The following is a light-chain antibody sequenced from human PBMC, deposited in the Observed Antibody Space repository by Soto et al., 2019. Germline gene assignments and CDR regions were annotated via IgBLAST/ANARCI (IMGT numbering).Light chain of an antibody. CDR1: QSVSSNH. Sequence: HSPSTLSLSPGERATVSCKASQSVSSNHLAWYQQKPGQAPRLLIYGASSRATGIPVRFSGSGSETDFTLTISRLEPEDFAVYYCQQYSSSRTFGQGTKVDIK. J-gene: IGKJ1*01. CDR3: QQYSSSRT. CDR2: GAS. V-gene: IGKV3-20*01.